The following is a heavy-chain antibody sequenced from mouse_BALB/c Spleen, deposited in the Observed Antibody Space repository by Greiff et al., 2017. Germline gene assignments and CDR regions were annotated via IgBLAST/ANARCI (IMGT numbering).Heavy chain of an antibody. CDR1: GFTFSSYA. V-gene: IGHV5-6-5*01. J-gene: IGHJ2*01. D-gene: IGHD2-4*01. CDR3: ARGRAMITFFDY. CDR2: ISSGGST. Sequence: EVKLVESGGGLVKPGGSLKLSCAASGFTFSSYAMSWVRQTPEKRLEWVASISSGGSTYYPDSVKGRFTISRDNARNILYLQMSSLRSEDTAMYYCARGRAMITFFDYWGQGTTLTVSS.